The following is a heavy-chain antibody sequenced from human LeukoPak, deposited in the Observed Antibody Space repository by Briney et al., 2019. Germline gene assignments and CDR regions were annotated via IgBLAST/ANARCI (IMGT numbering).Heavy chain of an antibody. D-gene: IGHD3-3*02. J-gene: IGHJ4*02. V-gene: IGHV3-23*01. CDR3: AIPVRATFFGS. Sequence: HPGGSLRLSCVGSGFTFDSFAMTWVRQAPGKGLEWVSSVSASGHNTFYADSVKGRFTVSRDNSKNTLYLQVNSLRAEDTAVYYCAIPVRATFFGSWGQGALVTVSS. CDR2: VSASGHNT. CDR1: GFTFDSFA.